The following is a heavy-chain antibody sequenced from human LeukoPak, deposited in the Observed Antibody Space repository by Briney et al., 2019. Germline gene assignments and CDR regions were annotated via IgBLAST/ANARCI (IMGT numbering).Heavy chain of an antibody. CDR3: ARVACSSTSCSDY. CDR2: INHSGST. J-gene: IGHJ4*02. Sequence: SETLFLTCAVYGGSFSGYYWSWIRQPPGKGLEWIGEINHSGSTNYNPSLKSRVTISVDTSKNQFSLKLGSVTAADTAVYYCARVACSSTSCSDYWGQGTLVTVSS. CDR1: GGSFSGYY. V-gene: IGHV4-34*01. D-gene: IGHD2-2*01.